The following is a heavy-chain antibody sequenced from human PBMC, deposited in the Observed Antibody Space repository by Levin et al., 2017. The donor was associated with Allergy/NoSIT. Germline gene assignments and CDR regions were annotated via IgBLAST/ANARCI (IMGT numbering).Heavy chain of an antibody. Sequence: GSLRLSCTVSGGSISSYYWSWIRQPPGKGLEWIGYIYYSGSTNYNPSLKSRVTISVDTSKNQFSLKLSSVTAADTAVYYCARVTITMVRGVIDAFDIWGQGTMVTVSS. CDR2: IYYSGST. CDR3: ARVTITMVRGVIDAFDI. CDR1: GGSISSYY. D-gene: IGHD3-10*01. J-gene: IGHJ3*02. V-gene: IGHV4-59*01.